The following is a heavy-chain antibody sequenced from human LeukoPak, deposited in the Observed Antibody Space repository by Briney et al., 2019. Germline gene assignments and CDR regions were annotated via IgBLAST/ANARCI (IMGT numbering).Heavy chain of an antibody. V-gene: IGHV4-59*08. CDR3: ARHLESSGWTNFDF. J-gene: IGHJ4*02. CDR1: GGSISRYY. Sequence: PSETLSLTCTVSGGSISRYYWSWIRQPPGKGLEWIGYIYYSGSTNYNPSLKSRVTISVDTSENQFSLKLSSVTAADTAVYYCARHLESSGWTNFDFWGQGTLVTVSS. D-gene: IGHD6-19*01. CDR2: IYYSGST.